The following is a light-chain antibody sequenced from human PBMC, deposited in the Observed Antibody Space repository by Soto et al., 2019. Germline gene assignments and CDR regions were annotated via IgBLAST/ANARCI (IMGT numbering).Light chain of an antibody. J-gene: IGLJ2*01. CDR2: DVS. CDR1: ISAVGGYNY. Sequence: QSALTQPASVSGSPGQSITISCTGTISAVGGYNYVSWYQQHPGKAPKLMIYDVSNRPSGVSNRFSGSKSGNTASLTISGLQSEDDADYYCSSYTSSSTPVVFGGGTKVTVL. CDR3: SSYTSSSTPVV. V-gene: IGLV2-14*01.